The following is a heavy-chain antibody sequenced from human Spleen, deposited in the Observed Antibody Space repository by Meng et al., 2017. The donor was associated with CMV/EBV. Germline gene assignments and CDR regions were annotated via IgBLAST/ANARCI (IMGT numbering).Heavy chain of an antibody. CDR3: ARTYCSSTSCYLLNYYYYGMDV. Sequence: GGSLRLSCAASGFTFSSYAMHWVRQAPGKGLEWVAVISYDGSNKYYADSVKGRFTISRDNSKNTLYLQMNSLRAEDTAVYYCARTYCSSTSCYLLNYYYYGMDVWGQGTTVTVS. V-gene: IGHV3-30-3*01. D-gene: IGHD2-2*01. J-gene: IGHJ6*02. CDR2: ISYDGSNK. CDR1: GFTFSSYA.